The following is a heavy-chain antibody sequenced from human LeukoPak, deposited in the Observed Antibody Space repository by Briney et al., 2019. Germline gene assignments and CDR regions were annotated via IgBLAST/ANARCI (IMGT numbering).Heavy chain of an antibody. V-gene: IGHV3-15*01. CDR3: TTDSPRYSSSLMVDY. J-gene: IGHJ4*02. Sequence: GGSLRLSCAASGFTFSDHYMDWVRQAPGKGLEWVGRIKSKTDGGTTDYAAPVKGRFTISRDDSKNTLYLQMNSLKTEDTAVYYCTTDSPRYSSSLMVDYWGQGTLVTVSS. CDR1: GFTFSDHY. D-gene: IGHD6-13*01. CDR2: IKSKTDGGTT.